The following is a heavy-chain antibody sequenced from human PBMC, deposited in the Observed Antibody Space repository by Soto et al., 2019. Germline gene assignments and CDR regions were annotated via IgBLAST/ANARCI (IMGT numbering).Heavy chain of an antibody. CDR1: GFTFSSYA. D-gene: IGHD1-26*01. V-gene: IGHV3-23*01. CDR2: ISGSGDST. Sequence: EMQLLESGGGLVQPGGSLRLSCAASGFTFSSYAMRWVRQAPVKGLEWVSAISGSGDSTYYADSVKGRFTISRDNSKNTLYLQMNSLRAEDTAVYYCARRGSGSYYDYWGQGPLVSVSS. J-gene: IGHJ4*02. CDR3: ARRGSGSYYDY.